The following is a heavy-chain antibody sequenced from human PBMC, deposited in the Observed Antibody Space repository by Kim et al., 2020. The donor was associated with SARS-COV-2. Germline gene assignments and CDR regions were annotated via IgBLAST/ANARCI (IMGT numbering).Heavy chain of an antibody. J-gene: IGHJ6*02. CDR3: AKDKSDIVVVVAALPTYGMDV. Sequence: GGSLRLSCAASGFTFDDYAMHWVRQAPGKGLEWVSLISGDGGSTYYADSVKGRFTISRDNSKNSLYLQMNSLRTEDTALYYCAKDKSDIVVVVAALPTYGMDVWGQGTTVTVSS. CDR2: ISGDGGST. D-gene: IGHD2-15*01. V-gene: IGHV3-43*02. CDR1: GFTFDDYA.